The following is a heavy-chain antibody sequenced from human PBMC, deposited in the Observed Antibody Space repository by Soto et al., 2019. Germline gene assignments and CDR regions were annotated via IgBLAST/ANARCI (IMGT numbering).Heavy chain of an antibody. D-gene: IGHD2-2*01. CDR1: GGSFSGYY. V-gene: IGHV4-34*01. CDR3: ARLGGGCSSTSCSNDY. Sequence: SETLSLTCAVYGGSFSGYYWSWIRQPPGKGLEWIGEINHSGSTNYSPSLKSRVTISVDTSKNQFSLKLSSVTAADTAVYYCARLGGGCSSTSCSNDYWGQGTLVTVSS. J-gene: IGHJ4*02. CDR2: INHSGST.